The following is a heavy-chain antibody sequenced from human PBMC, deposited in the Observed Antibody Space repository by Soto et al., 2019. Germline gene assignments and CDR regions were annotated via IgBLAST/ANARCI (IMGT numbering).Heavy chain of an antibody. D-gene: IGHD1-26*01. V-gene: IGHV4-61*01. CDR3: ARTGGSLGDAFDI. J-gene: IGHJ3*02. CDR2: IYYSGST. Sequence: QVQLQESGPGLVKPSETLSLTCTVSGGSVSSGSYYWSWIRQPPGKGLEWIGYIYYSGSTNYNPSRKRRVTISVDTSKNQFSRKLSSVTAADTAVYYCARTGGSLGDAFDIWGQGTMVTVSS. CDR1: GGSVSSGSYY.